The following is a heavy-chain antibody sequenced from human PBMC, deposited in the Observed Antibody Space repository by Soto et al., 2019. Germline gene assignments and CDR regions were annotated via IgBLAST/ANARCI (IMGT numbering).Heavy chain of an antibody. CDR3: ARGGGSSPGDI. J-gene: IGHJ3*02. D-gene: IGHD1-26*01. Sequence: SETLSLTCAVYGGSFSGYYWSWIRQPPGKGLEWIGEINHSGSTNYNPSLKSRVTISVDTSKNQFSLKPSSVTAADTAVYYCARGGGSSPGDIWGQGTMVTVSS. CDR1: GGSFSGYY. CDR2: INHSGST. V-gene: IGHV4-34*01.